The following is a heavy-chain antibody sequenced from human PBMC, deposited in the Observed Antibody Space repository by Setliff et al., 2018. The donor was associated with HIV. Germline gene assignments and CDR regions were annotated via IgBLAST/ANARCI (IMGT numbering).Heavy chain of an antibody. CDR3: ARGSNQGSGTEVDY. J-gene: IGHJ4*02. Sequence: GGSLRLSCATSGFIFDDFGMSWVRQAPGKGLEWVAGINWNGGRTEYVDSVKGRFTVSRDNANNSLFLQMANLRAEDTAVYYCARGSNQGSGTEVDYWGQGTQVTVSS. D-gene: IGHD3-10*01. V-gene: IGHV3-20*04. CDR1: GFIFDDFG. CDR2: INWNGGRT.